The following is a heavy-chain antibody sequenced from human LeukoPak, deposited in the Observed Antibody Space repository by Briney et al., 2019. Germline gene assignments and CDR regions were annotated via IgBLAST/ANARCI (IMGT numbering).Heavy chain of an antibody. Sequence: GGSLRLSCAASGFTFSSYAMSWVRQPPGKGLEWVSAISGSGGSTYYADSVKGRFTISRDNSKNTLYLQMNSLRAEDTAVYYCAKSIFGVVIGDTIWGQGTLVTVSS. CDR1: GFTFSSYA. D-gene: IGHD3-3*01. V-gene: IGHV3-23*01. CDR3: AKSIFGVVIGDTI. J-gene: IGHJ4*02. CDR2: ISGSGGST.